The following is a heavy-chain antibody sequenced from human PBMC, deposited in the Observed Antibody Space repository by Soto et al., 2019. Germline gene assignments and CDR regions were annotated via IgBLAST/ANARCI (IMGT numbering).Heavy chain of an antibody. D-gene: IGHD6-6*01. J-gene: IGHJ4*02. Sequence: ASVKVSCKASGGTFSSYTISWVRQAPGQGLEWMGRIIPILCIANYAQKFQGRVTITADKSTSTAYMELSSLRSEDTAVYYCARLPDSSSPYFDYWGQGTLVTVSS. CDR3: ARLPDSSSPYFDY. V-gene: IGHV1-69*02. CDR1: GGTFSSYT. CDR2: IIPILCIA.